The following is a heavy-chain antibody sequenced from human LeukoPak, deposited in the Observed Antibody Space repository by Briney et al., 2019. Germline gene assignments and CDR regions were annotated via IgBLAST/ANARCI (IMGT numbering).Heavy chain of an antibody. CDR1: GASITSSGYC. D-gene: IGHD2-2*02. CDR3: ARDFYCSSTSCYITAIDY. V-gene: IGHV4-31*03. J-gene: IGHJ4*02. CDR2: IYYNGSI. Sequence: PSETLSLTCTVSGASITSSGYCYKWIRHHPGKGLEWIGYIYYNGSIFCNPSLKSRVTISVDTSKNQFSLKLSSVTAADTAVYYCARDFYCSSTSCYITAIDYWGQGTLVTVSS.